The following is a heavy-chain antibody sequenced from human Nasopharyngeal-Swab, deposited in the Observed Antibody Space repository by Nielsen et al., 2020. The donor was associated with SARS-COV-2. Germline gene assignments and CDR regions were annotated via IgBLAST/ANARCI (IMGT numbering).Heavy chain of an antibody. D-gene: IGHD3-22*01. CDR2: INPNSGGT. J-gene: IGHJ4*02. V-gene: IGHV1-2*06. Sequence: WVRQAPGQGLEWMGRINPNSGGTNYAQKCQGRVTMTRDTSINTAYMELSRLRSDDTAVYYCARNDSSGYGYWGQGTLVTVSS. CDR3: ARNDSSGYGY.